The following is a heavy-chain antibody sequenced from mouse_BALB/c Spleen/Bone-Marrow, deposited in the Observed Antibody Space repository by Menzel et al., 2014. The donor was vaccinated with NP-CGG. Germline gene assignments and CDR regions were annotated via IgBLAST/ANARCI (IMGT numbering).Heavy chain of an antibody. CDR1: GFTFSSYG. D-gene: IGHD1-1*01. V-gene: IGHV5-6*01. CDR2: ISSGGSYT. Sequence: EVKLVESGGDLVKPGGSLKLSCGASGFTFSSYGMSWVRQTPDKRLEWVATISSGGSYTYYPDSVKGRFTISRDNAKNTLYLQMSSLKSEDTAMYYCASGNYYAMDYWGQGTSVTVSS. CDR3: ASGNYYAMDY. J-gene: IGHJ4*01.